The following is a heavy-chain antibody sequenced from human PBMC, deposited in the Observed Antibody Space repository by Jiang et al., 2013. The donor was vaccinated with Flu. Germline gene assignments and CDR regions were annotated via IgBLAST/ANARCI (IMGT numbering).Heavy chain of an antibody. V-gene: IGHV4-30-4*01. CDR2: ILHSGTT. J-gene: IGHJ6*02. Sequence: GSGLVKPSETLSLTCTVSSGSINSRDYFWSWIRQPPGKGLEWIGYILHSGTTYYNPSLMSRVTISVATSKNQFSLTLRSVTAADTAVYYCARMDYGSGSYFYYYGMDVWGQGTTVT. CDR3: ARMDYGSGSYFYYYGMDV. CDR1: SGSINSRDYF. D-gene: IGHD3-10*01.